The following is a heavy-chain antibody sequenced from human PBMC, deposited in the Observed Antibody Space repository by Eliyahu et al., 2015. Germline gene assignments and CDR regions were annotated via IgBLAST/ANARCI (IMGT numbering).Heavy chain of an antibody. V-gene: IGHV3-30*18. CDR1: GXTXSSYG. CDR2: IXYDGSNK. D-gene: IGHD5-18*01. Sequence: QVQLVESGGGVVQPGRSLXLSCAASGXTXSSYGMHWVRQAPGKGXEXVAVIXYDGSNKYYADSVKGRFTISRDNSKNTLYLQMNSLRAEDTAVYYCAKDGLHEAIQLWLHHYYGMDVWGQGTTVTVSS. CDR3: AKDGLHEAIQLWLHHYYGMDV. J-gene: IGHJ6*02.